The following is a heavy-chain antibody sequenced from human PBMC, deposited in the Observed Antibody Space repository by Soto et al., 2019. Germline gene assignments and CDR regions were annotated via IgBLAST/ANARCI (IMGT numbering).Heavy chain of an antibody. CDR1: GFTFSSYA. Sequence: GGSLRLSCAASGFTFSSYAMHWVRQAPGKGLEWVAVISYDGSNKYYADSVKGRFTISRDNSKNTLYLQMNSLRAEDTAVYYCASNGDPAQYYFDYWGQGTLVTVSS. CDR2: ISYDGSNK. CDR3: ASNGDPAQYYFDY. V-gene: IGHV3-30-3*01. J-gene: IGHJ4*02. D-gene: IGHD4-17*01.